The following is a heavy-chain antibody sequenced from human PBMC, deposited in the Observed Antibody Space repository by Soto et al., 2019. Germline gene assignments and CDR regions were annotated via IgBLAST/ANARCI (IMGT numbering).Heavy chain of an antibody. CDR3: VRTSLVVAVATREDF. CDR2: IDSDGSRI. Sequence: GGSLKLSCAASGFTFSNYWMHWVRQAPGKGLVWVSRIDSDGSRITYADFVKGRFTISRDNAKNTVYLHMNSLTAEDTAVYYCVRTSLVVAVATREDFWGQGTLVTVSS. J-gene: IGHJ4*02. CDR1: GFTFSNYW. D-gene: IGHD2-15*01. V-gene: IGHV3-74*01.